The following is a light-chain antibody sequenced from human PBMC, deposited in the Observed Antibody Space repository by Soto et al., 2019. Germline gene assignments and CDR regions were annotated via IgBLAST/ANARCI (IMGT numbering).Light chain of an antibody. Sequence: DIQMTQSPSFLSASVGDRVTITCRASQTISSYLNWYQQKPGKAPKVLMYAASSLQSGVPSRFSGSGSGTEFTLTISGLQPEYFATYYCQQGSSSPLTFGGGTKVEI. CDR1: QTISSY. V-gene: IGKV1-39*01. CDR2: AAS. J-gene: IGKJ4*01. CDR3: QQGSSSPLT.